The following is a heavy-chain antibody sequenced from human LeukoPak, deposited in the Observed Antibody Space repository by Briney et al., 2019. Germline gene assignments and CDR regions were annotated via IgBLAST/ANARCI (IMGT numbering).Heavy chain of an antibody. D-gene: IGHD6-19*01. CDR2: ISSTSSYI. CDR3: ARSSGWYHRGPDYYYYYMDV. V-gene: IGHV3-21*01. CDR1: GFIFNSHS. Sequence: GGSLRLSCAASGFIFNSHSMNWVRQAPGKGLEWVPSISSTSSYIYYADSVKSRFTISRDNAKNSLYLQMNSLRAEDTAVYYCARSSGWYHRGPDYYYYYMDVWGKGTTVTVS. J-gene: IGHJ6*03.